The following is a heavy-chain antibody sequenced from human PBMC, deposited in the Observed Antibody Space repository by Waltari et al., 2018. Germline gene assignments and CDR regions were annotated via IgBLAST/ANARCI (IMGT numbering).Heavy chain of an antibody. Sequence: QVQLQQWGAGLLKPSETLSLTCAVYGGSFSGYYWSWIRQPPGTGLEWIGEINHSGSTNYNPSLKSRVTISVDTSKNQFSLKLSSVTAADTAVYYCARVGYPLAPLNLYYGDYGDYWGQGTLVTVSS. CDR2: INHSGST. D-gene: IGHD4-17*01. CDR3: ARVGYPLAPLNLYYGDYGDY. V-gene: IGHV4-34*01. CDR1: GGSFSGYY. J-gene: IGHJ4*02.